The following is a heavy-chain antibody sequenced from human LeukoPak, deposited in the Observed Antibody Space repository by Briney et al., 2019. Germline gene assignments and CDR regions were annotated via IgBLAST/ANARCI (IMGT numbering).Heavy chain of an antibody. CDR2: ISDSGGST. CDR1: GFTLSGYA. Sequence: PGGSLRLSCAASGFTLSGYAMSWVRQAPGKGLEWVSAISDSGGSTYYADSVKGRFTISRDNSKNTLYLQMNSLRAEDTTVYYCAKDPPQGYSSSWYWLYFDLWGRGTLVSVSS. CDR3: AKDPPQGYSSSWYWLYFDL. J-gene: IGHJ2*01. D-gene: IGHD6-13*01. V-gene: IGHV3-23*01.